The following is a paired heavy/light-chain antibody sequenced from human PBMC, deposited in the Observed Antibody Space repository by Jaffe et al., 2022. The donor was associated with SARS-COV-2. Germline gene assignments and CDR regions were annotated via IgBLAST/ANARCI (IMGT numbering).Heavy chain of an antibody. V-gene: IGHV4-61*02. CDR2: IYTTGST. J-gene: IGHJ6*02. CDR3: ARGTFWSGYYGGRNYYGTDV. D-gene: IGHD3-3*01. CDR1: GGSISSGSYY. Sequence: QVQLQESGPGLVKPSQTLSLTCSVSGGSISSGSYYWSWIRQPAGKGLEWIGHIYTTGSTNYNPSLKSRITISVDTSRNQFSLGLSSVTAADTAVYYCARGTFWSGYYGGRNYYGTDVWGQGTTVTVSS.
Light chain of an antibody. J-gene: IGKJ1*01. CDR1: QSVSSSY. V-gene: IGKV3-20*01. CDR2: GAS. Sequence: EIVLTQSPGTLSLSPGERATLSCRASQSVSSSYLAWYQQKPGQAPRLLIYGASSRATGIPDRFSGSGSGTDFTLTISRLEPEDFAVYYCQQYGSSSWTFGQGTKVEIK. CDR3: QQYGSSSWT.